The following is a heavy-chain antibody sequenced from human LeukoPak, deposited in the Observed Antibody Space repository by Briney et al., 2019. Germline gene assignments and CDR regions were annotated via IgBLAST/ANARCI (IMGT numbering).Heavy chain of an antibody. CDR1: GFTFSSYE. Sequence: GGSLRRSCAASGFTFSSYERHCVRQGPGEGREYGSAISSNGDSTYYANFVKGRFIISRDNSKNTLYLKMGSLRPEDMAVYYCARDRPGDVWGEGTTVTVSS. CDR2: ISSNGDST. CDR3: ARDRPGDV. J-gene: IGHJ6*04. V-gene: IGHV3-64*01.